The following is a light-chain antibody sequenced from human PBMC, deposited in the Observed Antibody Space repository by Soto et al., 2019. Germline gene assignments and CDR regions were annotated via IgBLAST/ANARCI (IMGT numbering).Light chain of an antibody. CDR3: QQYHSYWT. Sequence: ENWLTQSPGTLSLSPGQRATLSCRASHTISSSYLAWYQQKPCQAPRLLIYAISDRATGVPDRFRGSGSGTDFTLTISSLKTDDFSTYYCQQYHSYWTFGQGTKVDIK. CDR2: AIS. CDR1: HTISSSY. J-gene: IGKJ1*01. V-gene: IGKV3-20*01.